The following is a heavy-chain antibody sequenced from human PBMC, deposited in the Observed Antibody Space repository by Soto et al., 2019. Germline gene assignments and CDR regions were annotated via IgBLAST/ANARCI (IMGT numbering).Heavy chain of an antibody. D-gene: IGHD2-15*01. Sequence: SETLSLTCSVSGYSVSSSDYYWAWIRQPPGKGLEWIGSMFYSGLTYYNPSLKSRVTPSVDTSKNQFSVRLNSVTAADTAVYYCAPLSVSLSGPYGIHVWGQGTTVTVSS. CDR2: MFYSGLT. CDR3: APLSVSLSGPYGIHV. J-gene: IGHJ6*02. CDR1: GYSVSSSDYY. V-gene: IGHV4-39*01.